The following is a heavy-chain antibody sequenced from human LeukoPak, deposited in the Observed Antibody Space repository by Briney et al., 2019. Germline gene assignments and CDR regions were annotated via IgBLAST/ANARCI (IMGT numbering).Heavy chain of an antibody. J-gene: IGHJ5*02. Sequence: PGGSLRLSCAASGFTFSNYWMSWVRQAPGKGLEWVANIKQDGSDEYYVDSVKGRFTISRDNAKNSLYLQMNSLRAEDTAVYYCARGGTCSSISCLRGWFDPWGQGTLVTVSS. CDR2: IKQDGSDE. CDR1: GFTFSNYW. V-gene: IGHV3-7*01. D-gene: IGHD2-2*01. CDR3: ARGGTCSSISCLRGWFDP.